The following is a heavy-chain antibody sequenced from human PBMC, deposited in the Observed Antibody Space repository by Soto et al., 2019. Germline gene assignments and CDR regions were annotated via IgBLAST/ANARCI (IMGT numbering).Heavy chain of an antibody. Sequence: EVQLLESGGGLVQPGGSLRLSCAASGFSFSSYAMSWVRQAPGKGLEWVSAVSYSGGTTNYADSVKGRFIVSRDNSKNTLYLQMNSLRAEDTAVYYCAKCPITVFGVVPESDNWFDPWGQGTLVTVSS. CDR1: GFSFSSYA. J-gene: IGHJ5*02. CDR2: VSYSGGTT. D-gene: IGHD3-3*01. CDR3: AKCPITVFGVVPESDNWFDP. V-gene: IGHV3-23*01.